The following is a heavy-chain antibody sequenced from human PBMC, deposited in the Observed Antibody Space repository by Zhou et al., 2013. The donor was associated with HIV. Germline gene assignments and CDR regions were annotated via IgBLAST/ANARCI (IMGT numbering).Heavy chain of an antibody. J-gene: IGHJ6*03. V-gene: IGHV1-69*05. CDR2: IIPIFGTA. D-gene: IGHD6-6*01. CDR3: ARGLYSSSSGYYYYYMDV. Sequence: QVQLVQSGAEVKKPGSSVKVSCKASGGTFSSYAISWVRQAPGQGLEWMGGIIPIFGTANYAQKFQGRVTITTDESTSTAYMELSSLRSEDTAVYYCARGLYSSSSGYYYYYMDVWGKGTTVTVSS. CDR1: GGTFSSYA.